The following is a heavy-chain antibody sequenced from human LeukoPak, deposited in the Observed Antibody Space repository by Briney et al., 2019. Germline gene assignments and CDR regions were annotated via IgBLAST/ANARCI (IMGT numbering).Heavy chain of an antibody. CDR2: IYSGGST. V-gene: IGHV3-53*01. J-gene: IGHJ6*03. D-gene: IGHD3-10*01. Sequence: GGSLRLSCVASGFTVSSNYMSWVRQAPGKGLEWVSVIYSGGSTYYADSVKGRFTISRDNSKNTLYLQMNSLRAEDTAVYYCASGSGSHHTPYYYMDVWGTGTTVTVSS. CDR1: GFTVSSNY. CDR3: ASGSGSHHTPYYYMDV.